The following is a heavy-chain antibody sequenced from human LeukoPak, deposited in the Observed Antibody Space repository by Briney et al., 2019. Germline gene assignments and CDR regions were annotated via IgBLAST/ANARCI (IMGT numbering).Heavy chain of an antibody. CDR1: GFTFSDYY. CDR2: SSSSSSYT. CDR3: ARVRLNDILTGYYTGAYYFDY. Sequence: GGSLRLSCAASGFTFSDYYMSWIRQAPGKGLEWVSYSSSSSSYTNYADSVKGRFTISRDNAKNSLYLQMNSLRAEDTAVYYCARVRLNDILTGYYTGAYYFDYWGQGTLVTVSS. J-gene: IGHJ4*02. D-gene: IGHD3-9*01. V-gene: IGHV3-11*06.